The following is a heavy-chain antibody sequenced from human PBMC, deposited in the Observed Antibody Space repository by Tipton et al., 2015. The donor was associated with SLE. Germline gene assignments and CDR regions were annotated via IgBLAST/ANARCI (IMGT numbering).Heavy chain of an antibody. D-gene: IGHD1-26*01. J-gene: IGHJ4*02. Sequence: TLSLTCAVYGGSFSGYYWSWIRQPPGKGLEWVSSISSSSSYIYYADSVKGRFTISRDNAKNSLYLQMNSLRAEDTAVYYCARDRWELLGYFDYWGQGTLVTVSS. CDR2: ISSSSSYI. CDR3: ARDRWELLGYFDY. V-gene: IGHV3-21*03. CDR1: GGSFSGYY.